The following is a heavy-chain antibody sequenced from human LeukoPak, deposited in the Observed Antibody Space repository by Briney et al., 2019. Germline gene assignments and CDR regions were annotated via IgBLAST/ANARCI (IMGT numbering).Heavy chain of an antibody. CDR1: GFTFSSYG. CDR2: ISGSGGST. J-gene: IGHJ4*02. CDR3: AKDHYASGNSYADY. Sequence: GGSLRLSCAASGFTFSSYGMSWVRQAPGKGLEWVSAISGSGGSTYYADSVKGRFTISRDNSKNTLYLQMNSLRAEDTALYYCAKDHYASGNSYADYWGQGTLVTVSS. V-gene: IGHV3-23*01. D-gene: IGHD3-10*01.